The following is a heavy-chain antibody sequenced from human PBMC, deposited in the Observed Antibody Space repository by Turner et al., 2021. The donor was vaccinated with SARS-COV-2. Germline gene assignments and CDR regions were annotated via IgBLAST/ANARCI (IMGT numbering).Heavy chain of an antibody. V-gene: IGHV3-33*01. CDR2: IWNDGSNK. J-gene: IGHJ3*02. D-gene: IGHD3-10*01. CDR3: ARAHYYGSGRGAFDI. Sequence: QVQLVESGGGVVQPGRSLRLSCAASGFTFSSHGMHWARQAPGKGLEWVAVIWNDGSNKYYADSVKGRFTISRDNSENTLYLQMNSLRAEDTAVYYCARAHYYGSGRGAFDIWGQGTMVTISS. CDR1: GFTFSSHG.